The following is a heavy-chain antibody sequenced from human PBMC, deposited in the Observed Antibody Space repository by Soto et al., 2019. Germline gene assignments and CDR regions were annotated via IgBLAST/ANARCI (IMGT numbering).Heavy chain of an antibody. CDR2: IYYSGST. CDR1: GGSISSSSYY. CDR3: ARQPYGFWSGYPYLNWFDP. D-gene: IGHD3-3*01. V-gene: IGHV4-39*01. J-gene: IGHJ5*02. Sequence: PSETLSLTCTVSGGSISSSSYYWGWIRQPPGKGLEWIGSIYYSGSTYYNPSLKSRVTISVDTSKNQFSLKLSSVTAADTAVYYCARQPYGFWSGYPYLNWFDPWGQGTLVTVSS.